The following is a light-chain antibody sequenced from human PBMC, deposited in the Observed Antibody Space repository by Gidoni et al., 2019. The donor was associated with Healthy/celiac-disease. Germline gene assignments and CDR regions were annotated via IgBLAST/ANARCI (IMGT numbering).Light chain of an antibody. CDR3: QQYDNLLLT. J-gene: IGKJ4*01. CDR1: QDISNY. Sequence: DIQMTQSPSSLSASVGDRVTISCQASQDISNYLNCYQQKPGKAPKLLIYDASNLETGVPSRFSGSGSGTDFTFTISSLQPEDIATYYCQQYDNLLLTFGEGTKVEIK. CDR2: DAS. V-gene: IGKV1-33*01.